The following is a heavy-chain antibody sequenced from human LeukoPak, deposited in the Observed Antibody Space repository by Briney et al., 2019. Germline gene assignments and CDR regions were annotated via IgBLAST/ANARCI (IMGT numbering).Heavy chain of an antibody. CDR1: GGSISGSNC. V-gene: IGHV4-4*02. CDR2: IYHSGST. CDR3: ARGSAVGHFDS. J-gene: IGHJ4*02. Sequence: SETLSLTCAVSGGSISGSNCCSWVRQPPGKGLEWVGEIYHSGSTNYNPSLMSRVTMSVDKSKNRFSLKLSSVTAADTAVYYCARGSAVGHFDSWGQGTLVTVFS. D-gene: IGHD6-13*01.